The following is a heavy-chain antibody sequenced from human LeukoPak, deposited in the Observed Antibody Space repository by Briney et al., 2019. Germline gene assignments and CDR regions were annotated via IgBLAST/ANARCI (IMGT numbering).Heavy chain of an antibody. D-gene: IGHD6-6*01. J-gene: IGHJ4*02. CDR1: GYTFTSYD. Sequence: ASVKVSCKASGYTFTSYDINWVRQATGQGLEWMGWMNPNSGNTGYAQKFQGRVTMTRNTSISTAYMELSSLRSEDTAVYYCARNIAASRDDDYWGQGTLVTVSS. CDR2: MNPNSGNT. V-gene: IGHV1-8*01. CDR3: ARNIAASRDDDY.